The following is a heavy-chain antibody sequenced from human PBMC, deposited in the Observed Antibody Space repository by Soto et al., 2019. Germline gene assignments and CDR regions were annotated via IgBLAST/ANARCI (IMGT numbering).Heavy chain of an antibody. CDR2: ISSNGGST. J-gene: IGHJ4*02. V-gene: IGHV3-64*01. Sequence: GGSLRLSCAASGFTFSSYAMHWVRQAPGKGLEYVSAISSNGGSTYYANSVKGRFTISRDNSKNTLYLQMGSLRAEDMAVYYCASSCSGGSCYDPFDYWGQGTLVTVSS. CDR3: ASSCSGGSCYDPFDY. D-gene: IGHD2-15*01. CDR1: GFTFSSYA.